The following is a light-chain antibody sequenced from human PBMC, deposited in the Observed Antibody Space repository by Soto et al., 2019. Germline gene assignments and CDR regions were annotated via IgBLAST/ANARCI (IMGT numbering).Light chain of an antibody. J-gene: IGLJ3*02. V-gene: IGLV7-43*01. CDR3: LLYYGGAWV. CDR1: TGAVTSFYY. CDR2: STS. Sequence: QAVVTQEPSLTVSPGRTVTLTCASSTGAVTSFYYPNWFQQKAGQAPRVLIYSTSNKHSWTPARFSGSLLGDKADLTLSGVQPEDEAEYYCLLYYGGAWVFGGGTKLTVL.